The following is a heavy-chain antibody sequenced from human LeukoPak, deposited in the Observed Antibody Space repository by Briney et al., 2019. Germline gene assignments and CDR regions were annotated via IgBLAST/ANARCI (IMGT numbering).Heavy chain of an antibody. CDR2: IIPIFGTA. V-gene: IGHV1-69*13. CDR1: GGTFNSYA. CDR3: ARVISPEIYYYFSNYYYMDV. J-gene: IGHJ6*03. Sequence: ASVKVSCKASGGTFNSYAINWVRQTPGQGLEWMGGIIPIFGTANYAQKFQGRVTITADESTSTAYMELSSLRSEDTAVYFCARVISPEIYYYFSNYYYMDVWGKGTTVTISS. D-gene: IGHD3-10*01.